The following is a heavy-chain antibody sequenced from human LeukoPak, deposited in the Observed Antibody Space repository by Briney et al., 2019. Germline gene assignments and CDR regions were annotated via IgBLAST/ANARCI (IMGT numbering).Heavy chain of an antibody. CDR1: GFTFSSYW. CDR3: ARHRSGVTGYTYGRGIDY. V-gene: IGHV3-7*01. CDR2: IKKDGSEK. J-gene: IGHJ4*02. D-gene: IGHD5-18*01. Sequence: GGSLRLSCAASGFTFSSYWMSWVRQAPGKGLEWVANIKKDGSEKYSVDSVKGRFTISRDNAKTSLYLQMNTLRAEDTAVYYCARHRSGVTGYTYGRGIDYWGQGTLVTVSS.